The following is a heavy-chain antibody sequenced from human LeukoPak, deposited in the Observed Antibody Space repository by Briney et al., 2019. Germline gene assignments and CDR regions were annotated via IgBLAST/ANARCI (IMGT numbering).Heavy chain of an antibody. Sequence: GASVKVSCKASGYTFTSYVINWVRQAPGQGLEWMGWISAYNGNTNYAQKLQGRVTMTTDTSTSTAYMELRSLRSDDTAVYYCARELGYCSGASCYFKYYGMDVWGQGTTVTVFS. V-gene: IGHV1-18*01. CDR1: GYTFTSYV. J-gene: IGHJ6*02. CDR3: ARELGYCSGASCYFKYYGMDV. D-gene: IGHD2-15*01. CDR2: ISAYNGNT.